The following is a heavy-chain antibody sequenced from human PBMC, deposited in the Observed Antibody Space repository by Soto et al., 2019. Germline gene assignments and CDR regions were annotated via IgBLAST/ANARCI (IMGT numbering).Heavy chain of an antibody. CDR1: GFSVPSSRWY. V-gene: IGHV4-39*01. CDR2: IKYSGTT. D-gene: IGHD1-26*01. CDR3: ARHGITGSYYDAFDI. J-gene: IGHJ3*02. Sequence: SETPSLTCTFIGFSVPSSRWYWVWNRQPPVKGLEWIASIKYSGTTFYNPSLKSRVTLSVDTSKNQFALKLSSVTAAETAVYYCARHGITGSYYDAFDIWGQGTMVT.